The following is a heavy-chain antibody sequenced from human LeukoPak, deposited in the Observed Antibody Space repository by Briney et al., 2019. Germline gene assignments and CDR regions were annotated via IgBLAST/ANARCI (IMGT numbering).Heavy chain of an antibody. CDR2: ISSLSGTI. Sequence: GGSLRLSCAASGFTFSSYSMNWVRQAPGEGLEWVSYISSLSGTIYYADSVKGRFTIFRDNAKNSVYLQMDSLRAEDTSVYYCARGSKSYGDYIRSRIHYFDYWGQRTLVTVSS. J-gene: IGHJ4*02. D-gene: IGHD4-17*01. CDR3: ARGSKSYGDYIRSRIHYFDY. V-gene: IGHV3-48*01. CDR1: GFTFSSYS.